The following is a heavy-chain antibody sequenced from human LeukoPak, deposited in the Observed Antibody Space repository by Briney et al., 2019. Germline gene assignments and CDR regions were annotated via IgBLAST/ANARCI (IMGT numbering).Heavy chain of an antibody. D-gene: IGHD3-3*01. V-gene: IGHV1-46*01. CDR3: ARAPVGYDDFWSGSDYYYYGMDV. CDR2: INPSGGST. CDR1: GYTFTSYY. Sequence: ASVKVSCKASGYTFTSYYMHWVRQAPGQGHEWMGIINPSGGSTSYAQKFQGRVPMTRETSTISVYMELSSLRSEDTAVYYCARAPVGYDDFWSGSDYYYYGMDVWGQGTTVTVSS. J-gene: IGHJ6*02.